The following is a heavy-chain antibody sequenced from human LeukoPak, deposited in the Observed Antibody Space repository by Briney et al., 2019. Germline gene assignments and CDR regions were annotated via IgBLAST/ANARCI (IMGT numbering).Heavy chain of an antibody. CDR3: ARGATVTTSYDY. CDR1: GGSISSGDYY. Sequence: PSGTLSLTCTVSGGSISSGDYYWSWIRQPPGKGLEWIGYIYYSGSTYYNPSLKSRVTISVDTSKNQFSLKLSSVTAADTAVYYCARGATVTTSYDYWGQGTLVTVSS. J-gene: IGHJ4*02. D-gene: IGHD4-17*01. CDR2: IYYSGST. V-gene: IGHV4-30-4*08.